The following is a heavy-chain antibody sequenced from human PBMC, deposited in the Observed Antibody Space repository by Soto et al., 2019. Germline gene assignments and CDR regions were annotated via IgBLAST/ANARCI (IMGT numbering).Heavy chain of an antibody. V-gene: IGHV1-69*01. Sequence: GSSVKVACKASGGAFSSYAISWVRQEHGQGLEWMGGIIPIFGTANYAQKFQGRVTITADESTSTAYVELSSLRSEDTAVYYCARGRDGFYYYFYGMDVWGQGTTVTVSS. CDR2: IIPIFGTA. CDR3: ARGRDGFYYYFYGMDV. J-gene: IGHJ6*02. D-gene: IGHD5-12*01. CDR1: GGAFSSYA.